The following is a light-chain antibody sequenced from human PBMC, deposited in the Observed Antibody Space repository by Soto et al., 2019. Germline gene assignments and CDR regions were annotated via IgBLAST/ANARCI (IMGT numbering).Light chain of an antibody. CDR1: QSVSSSY. Sequence: EIVLTQSPGTLSLSPGERATLSCRASQSVSSSYLAWYQQKPGQAPRLLIYGVSSRATCIPDRFSGSGSGTDFTLTISRLEPEDFAVYYCQQYGSSPQYTFGQGTKLEIK. V-gene: IGKV3-20*01. CDR3: QQYGSSPQYT. J-gene: IGKJ2*01. CDR2: GVS.